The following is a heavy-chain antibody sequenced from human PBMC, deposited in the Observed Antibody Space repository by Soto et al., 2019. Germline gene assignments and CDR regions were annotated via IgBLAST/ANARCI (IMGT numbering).Heavy chain of an antibody. CDR3: AKTRDYYYYYYMDV. V-gene: IGHV3-23*01. CDR2: ISGSGGST. Sequence: GGSLRLSCVASGFTFSSYAMSWVRQAPGKGLEWVSAISGSGGSTYYADSVKGRFTISRDNSKNTLYLQMNSLRAEDTAVYYCAKTRDYYYYYYMDVWGKGTTVTVSS. J-gene: IGHJ6*03. CDR1: GFTFSSYA.